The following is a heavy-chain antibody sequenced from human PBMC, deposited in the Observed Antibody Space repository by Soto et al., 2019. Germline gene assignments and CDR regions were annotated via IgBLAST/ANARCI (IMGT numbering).Heavy chain of an antibody. CDR3: ARPIVLMVYAIPIGVVVADYYYYYGMDV. V-gene: IGHV3-48*02. Sequence: GGSLRLSCAASGFTFSSYSMNWVRQAPGKGLEWVSYISSSSSTIYYADSVKGRFTISRDNAKNSLYLQMNSLRDEDTAVYYCARPIVLMVYAIPIGVVVADYYYYYGMDVWGQGTTVTVSS. J-gene: IGHJ6*02. CDR1: GFTFSSYS. D-gene: IGHD2-8*01. CDR2: ISSSSSTI.